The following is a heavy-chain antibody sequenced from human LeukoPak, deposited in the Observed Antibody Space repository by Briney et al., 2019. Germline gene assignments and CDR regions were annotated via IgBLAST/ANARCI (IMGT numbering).Heavy chain of an antibody. J-gene: IGHJ4*02. D-gene: IGHD6-19*01. CDR2: IHSSRSM. Sequence: PSETLSLTCTVSGGSISSYYWTWIRQPAGKGLEWIGRIHSSRSMNHNPSLKSRVTMSVDTSNNQFSLKLSSVTAADTAVYYCARETEVSGGRSWDFWGQGTLVTVSS. V-gene: IGHV4-4*07. CDR3: ARETEVSGGRSWDF. CDR1: GGSISSYY.